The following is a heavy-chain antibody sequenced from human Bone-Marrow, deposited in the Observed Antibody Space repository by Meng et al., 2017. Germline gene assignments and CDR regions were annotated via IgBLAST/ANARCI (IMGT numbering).Heavy chain of an antibody. Sequence: ASVKVSCKASGYTFTSYGISWVRQAPGQGLEWMGWISAYNGNTNYAQKLQGRVTMTTDTSTSTAYMELRSMISDDTAVYYCARADDPQSPFGSISNYYYGMAVWGQGNTV. CDR3: ARADDPQSPFGSISNYYYGMAV. D-gene: IGHD3-16*01. CDR1: GYTFTSYG. CDR2: ISAYNGNT. J-gene: IGHJ6*01. V-gene: IGHV1-18*01.